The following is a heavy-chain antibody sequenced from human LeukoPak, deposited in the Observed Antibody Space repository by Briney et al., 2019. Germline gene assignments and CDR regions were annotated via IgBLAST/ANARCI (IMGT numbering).Heavy chain of an antibody. Sequence: GGSLRLSCAASGFTFSIYWMSWFRQAPGKGLEWVAHIKKDGSEKNYVDSVKGRFTISRDNTKNSVYLQMNSLRGEDTAVYYCAMSRGFSTIDYWGQGTLVTVSS. CDR2: IKKDGSEK. D-gene: IGHD2/OR15-2a*01. CDR1: GFTFSIYW. CDR3: AMSRGFSTIDY. V-gene: IGHV3-7*01. J-gene: IGHJ4*02.